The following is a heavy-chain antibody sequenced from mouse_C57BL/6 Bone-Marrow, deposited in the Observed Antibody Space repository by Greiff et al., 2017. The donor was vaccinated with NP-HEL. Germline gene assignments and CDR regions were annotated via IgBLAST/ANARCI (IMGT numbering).Heavy chain of an antibody. CDR3: AHGSSYGDYAMDY. Sequence: VQLQQSGPVLVKPGASVKMSCKASGYTFTDYYMNWVKQSHGKSLEWIGVINPYNGGTSYNQKFKGKATLTVDKSSSTAYMELNSLTSEDSAVYYCAHGSSYGDYAMDYWGQGTSVTVSS. CDR2: INPYNGGT. D-gene: IGHD1-1*01. J-gene: IGHJ4*01. CDR1: GYTFTDYY. V-gene: IGHV1-19*01.